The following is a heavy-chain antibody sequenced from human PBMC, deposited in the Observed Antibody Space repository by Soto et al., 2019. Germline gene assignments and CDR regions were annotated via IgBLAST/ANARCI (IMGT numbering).Heavy chain of an antibody. Sequence: EVQLVESGGGLVQPGGSLKLSCAASGFTFSGSAMHWVRQASGKGLEWVGRIRSKANSYATAYAASVKGRFTISRDDSKNTAYLQMNSLKPEDTAVYYCTRRDDRGEYGDPRPIHNNWFDPWGQGTLVTVSS. V-gene: IGHV3-73*02. CDR2: IRSKANSYAT. CDR3: TRRDDRGEYGDPRPIHNNWFDP. CDR1: GFTFSGSA. D-gene: IGHD4-17*01. J-gene: IGHJ5*02.